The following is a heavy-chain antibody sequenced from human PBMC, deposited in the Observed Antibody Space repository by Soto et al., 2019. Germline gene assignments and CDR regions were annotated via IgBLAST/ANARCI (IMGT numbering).Heavy chain of an antibody. CDR1: GFTFSSYA. CDR2: ISGSGGST. D-gene: IGHD2-21*02. CDR3: AKGLGGNSVSGFDY. J-gene: IGHJ4*02. V-gene: IGHV3-23*01. Sequence: GSLRLSSPASGFTFSSYAMSWVRQAPGKGLEWVSAISGSGGSTYYADSVKGRFTISRDNSKNTLYLQMNSLRAEEAAVYYCAKGLGGNSVSGFDYWGQGTLVTVPQ.